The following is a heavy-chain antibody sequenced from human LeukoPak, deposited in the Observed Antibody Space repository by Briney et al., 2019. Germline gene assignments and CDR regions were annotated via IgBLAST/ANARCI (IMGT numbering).Heavy chain of an antibody. CDR3: ARVLWRADAYYYDSSGSPDY. CDR2: IYTSGST. Sequence: SETLSLTCTVSGGSISSGSYYWSWIRQPAGKGLEWIGRIYTSGSTSYNPSLESRVTISVDTSKNQFSLKLSSVTAADTAVYYCARVLWRADAYYYDSSGSPDYWGQGTLVTVSS. V-gene: IGHV4-61*02. J-gene: IGHJ4*02. CDR1: GGSISSGSYY. D-gene: IGHD3-22*01.